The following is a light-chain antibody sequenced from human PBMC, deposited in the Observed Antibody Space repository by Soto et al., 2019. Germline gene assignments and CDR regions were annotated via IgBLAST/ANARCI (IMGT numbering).Light chain of an antibody. CDR1: QSVNIN. V-gene: IGKV3D-15*01. CDR3: QQYKDWPPLT. Sequence: EIVMTQSPVTLSASPGERVTLSCRASQSVNINLAWYQQRHGQAPRVLIYGAPNRASGIPDKFSGSGSGTDFTLTISSLEPDDFALYFCQQYKDWPPLTFGGGTRVEIK. CDR2: GAP. J-gene: IGKJ4*01.